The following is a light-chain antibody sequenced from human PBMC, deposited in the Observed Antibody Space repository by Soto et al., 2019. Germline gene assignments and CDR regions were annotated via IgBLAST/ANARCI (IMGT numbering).Light chain of an antibody. CDR3: QSYDNSLSGFWV. Sequence: QAVVTQPPSVSGAPGQRVTISCTGSSPNIGAGYHVHWYQQLPGTAPKLLIYGNSNRPSGVPDRFSGSKSGTSASLAITGLQAEDEADYYCQSYDNSLSGFWVFGGGTKLTVL. V-gene: IGLV1-40*01. J-gene: IGLJ3*02. CDR2: GNS. CDR1: SPNIGAGYH.